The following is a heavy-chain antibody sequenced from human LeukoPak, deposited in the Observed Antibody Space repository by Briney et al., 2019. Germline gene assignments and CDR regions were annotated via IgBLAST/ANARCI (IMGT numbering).Heavy chain of an antibody. Sequence: SETLSLTCTVSGGSISSSSYYWGWIRQPPGKGLEWIGSIYYSGSTYYNPSLKSRVTISVDTSKNQFSLKLSSVTAADTAVYYCARAHFPENYYYGMDVWGQGTTVTVSS. CDR2: IYYSGST. J-gene: IGHJ6*02. CDR1: GGSISSSSYY. CDR3: ARAHFPENYYYGMDV. V-gene: IGHV4-39*07. D-gene: IGHD3-3*02.